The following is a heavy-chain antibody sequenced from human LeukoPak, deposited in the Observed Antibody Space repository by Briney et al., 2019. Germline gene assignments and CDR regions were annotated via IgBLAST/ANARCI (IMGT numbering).Heavy chain of an antibody. D-gene: IGHD5-18*01. V-gene: IGHV1-24*01. Sequence: ASVKVSCKVSGYTLTELSMHWVRQAPGKGLEWMGGFDPEDGETIYAQKFQGRVTMTEDTSTDTAYMELSSLRSEDTAVYYCATDRSRGYSYGRDAFDIWGQGTMVTVSS. CDR2: FDPEDGET. CDR3: ATDRSRGYSYGRDAFDI. CDR1: GYTLTELS. J-gene: IGHJ3*02.